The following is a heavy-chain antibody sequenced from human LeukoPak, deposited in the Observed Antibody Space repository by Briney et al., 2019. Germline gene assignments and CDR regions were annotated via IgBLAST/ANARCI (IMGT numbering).Heavy chain of an antibody. D-gene: IGHD4-17*01. CDR3: ARAHDYGDPDDY. CDR1: GFSFTIYG. V-gene: IGHV3-30*19. CDR2: ISYDGSNK. Sequence: GGSLRLSCAASGFSFTIYGMHWVRQAPGKGLEWVAVISYDGSNKYYADSVKGRYTISRDNSKNTLYLQMNSLRAEDTTVYYCARAHDYGDPDDYWGQGTLVTVSS. J-gene: IGHJ4*02.